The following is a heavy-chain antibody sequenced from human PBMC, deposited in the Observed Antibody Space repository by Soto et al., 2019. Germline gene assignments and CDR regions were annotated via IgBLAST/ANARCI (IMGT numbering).Heavy chain of an antibody. D-gene: IGHD2-2*01. CDR1: GYTFTSYY. CDR2: INPSGGST. CDR3: ARCSSTSCYLRFFELNGMDV. Sequence: WASVKVSCKASGYTFTSYYMHWVRQAPGQGLEWMGIINPSGGSTSYAQKFQGRVTMTRDTSTSTVYMELSSLRSEDTAVYYCARCSSTSCYLRFFELNGMDVWGQGTTVTVSS. J-gene: IGHJ6*02. V-gene: IGHV1-46*01.